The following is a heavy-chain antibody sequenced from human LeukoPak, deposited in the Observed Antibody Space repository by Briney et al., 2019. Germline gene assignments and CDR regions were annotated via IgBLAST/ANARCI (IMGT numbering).Heavy chain of an antibody. CDR1: GFTFSSYA. J-gene: IGHJ4*02. Sequence: GGSLRLSCAASGFTFSSYAMSWVRQAPGKGLEWVSAISGSGGSTYYADSVRGRFTISRDNSKNTLYLQMNSLRAEDTAVYYCGKELERHFDLKYWGQGTLVTVSS. V-gene: IGHV3-23*01. CDR2: ISGSGGST. CDR3: GKELERHFDLKY.